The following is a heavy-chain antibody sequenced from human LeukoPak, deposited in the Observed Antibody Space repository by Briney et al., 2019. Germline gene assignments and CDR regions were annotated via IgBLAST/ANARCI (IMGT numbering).Heavy chain of an antibody. J-gene: IGHJ3*02. CDR1: GFTFSDYY. V-gene: IGHV3-11*01. CDR2: ISSSDSTR. D-gene: IGHD1-14*01. Sequence: PGGSLRLSCAASGFTFSDYYMSWIRQAPGKGLEWVSYISSSDSTRYYADSVKGRFTISRDNAKNSLYLQMNSLRAEDTAVYYCARDSGVGTIGGFFDIWGQGTMVTVSS. CDR3: ARDSGVGTIGGFFDI.